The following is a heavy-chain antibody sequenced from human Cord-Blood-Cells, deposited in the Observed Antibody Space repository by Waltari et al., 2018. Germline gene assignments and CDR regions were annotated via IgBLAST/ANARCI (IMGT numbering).Heavy chain of an antibody. V-gene: IGHV3-53*02. Sequence: EVQLVETGGGLIQPGGSLRLSCAASGFTVSRNYMSWVRQAPGKGLAWVSVIYSGGSTIYADSVKGRFTISRDNSKNTLYLQMNSLRAEDTAVYYCASTSPMKNYGMDVWGQGTTVTVSS. CDR1: GFTVSRNY. D-gene: IGHD2-2*01. CDR3: ASTSPMKNYGMDV. CDR2: IYSGGST. J-gene: IGHJ6*02.